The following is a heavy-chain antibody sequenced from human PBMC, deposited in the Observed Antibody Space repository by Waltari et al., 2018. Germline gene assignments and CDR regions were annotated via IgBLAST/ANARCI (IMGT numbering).Heavy chain of an antibody. CDR1: GFTFSNYA. CDR3: AKAGRTYYYDSSGYCDLDY. V-gene: IGHV3-23*01. Sequence: EVQLLESGGGLVQPGGSLRLSCAASGFTFSNYAMNWVRQAPGKGLKWVSAISGSGGSKYYAYSVNGRFTISRDNSKNTLYLQMNSLRAEDTAVYYCAKAGRTYYYDSSGYCDLDYWGQGTLVTVSS. D-gene: IGHD3-22*01. J-gene: IGHJ4*02. CDR2: ISGSGGSK.